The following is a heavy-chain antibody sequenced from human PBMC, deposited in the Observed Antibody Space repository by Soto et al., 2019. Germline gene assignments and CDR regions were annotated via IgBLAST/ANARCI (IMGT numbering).Heavy chain of an antibody. Sequence: EVQLVESGGGLVQPGGSLRLSCAASGFTFNTYWMHWVRQAPGKGLVWVSRANSDGSSTTYADSVKGRFTISRDNARNPLYLKKNSGRAEDTVVYYCTRGERCGSAGFSYPNGVAVWGKGTTVPV. J-gene: IGHJ6*04. D-gene: IGHD1-26*01. CDR2: ANSDGSST. CDR1: GFTFNTYW. CDR3: TRGERCGSAGFSYPNGVAV. V-gene: IGHV3-74*03.